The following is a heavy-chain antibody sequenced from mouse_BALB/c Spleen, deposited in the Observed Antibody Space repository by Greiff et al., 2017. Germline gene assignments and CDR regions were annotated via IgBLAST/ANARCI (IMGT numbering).Heavy chain of an antibody. CDR3: TRWRKLPHAMDY. J-gene: IGHJ4*01. Sequence: QVQLQQPGADLVKPGASVKLSCKASGYTFTSYYMYWVKQRPGQGLEWIGWINHRNGGTTFDEKFKSKATLTVDKSSSTAYMQLRSQTSENYAVSYCTRWRKLPHAMDYWGQGTSVTVSS. CDR2: INHRNGGT. CDR1: GYTFTSYY. V-gene: IGHV1S81*02.